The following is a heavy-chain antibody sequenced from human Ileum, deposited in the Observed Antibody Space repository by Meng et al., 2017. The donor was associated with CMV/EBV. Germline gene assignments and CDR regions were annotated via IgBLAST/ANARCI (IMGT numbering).Heavy chain of an antibody. D-gene: IGHD6-19*01. Sequence: QVHMVQSGPEVRKPGASIKVSCKTSGYVFANDLISWVRQAPGQGFECMGWVNPNNGDTKYAQKFQGRVAMTTDTSTSTAYMELRSLTSDDTAVYYCARHGYYSTGWSFWGQGTLVTVSS. J-gene: IGHJ4*02. CDR3: ARHGYYSTGWSF. CDR1: GYVFANDL. CDR2: VNPNNGDT. V-gene: IGHV1-18*04.